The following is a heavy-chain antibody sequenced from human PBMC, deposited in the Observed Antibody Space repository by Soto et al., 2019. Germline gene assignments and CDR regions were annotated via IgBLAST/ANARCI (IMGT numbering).Heavy chain of an antibody. CDR3: ARFTIYSRAADY. Sequence: PGESLKISCKGSGYIFTSYWFGCVLQMPGKGLEWMGIIYPGDSDTRYSPSFQGQVTISADKSISTAYLQWSSLKASDTAMYYCARFTIYSRAADYWGQGTLVTVS. V-gene: IGHV5-51*03. J-gene: IGHJ4*02. CDR1: GYIFTSYW. D-gene: IGHD2-15*01. CDR2: IYPGDSDT.